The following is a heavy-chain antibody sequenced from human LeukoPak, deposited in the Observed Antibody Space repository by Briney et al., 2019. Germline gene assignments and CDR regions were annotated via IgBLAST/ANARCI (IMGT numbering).Heavy chain of an antibody. D-gene: IGHD1-14*01. CDR3: ARSELGAAYWYFDL. V-gene: IGHV3-74*01. CDR2: INRDGSST. CDR1: GIIFSNYW. Sequence: PGGSLRLSCAASGIIFSNYWMHWVRQAPGKGLVWVSRINRDGSSTSYADSVKGRFTISRDNAKNSLFLQMNSLRAEDTAVYYCARSELGAAYWYFDLWGRGTLVTVSS. J-gene: IGHJ2*01.